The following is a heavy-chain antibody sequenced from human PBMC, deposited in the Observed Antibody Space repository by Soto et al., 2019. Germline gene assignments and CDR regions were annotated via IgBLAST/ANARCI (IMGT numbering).Heavy chain of an antibody. Sequence: EVQLVESGGGLVQPGGSLRLSCAASGFIVSNYYMSWVRQAPGKGLEWVSVIWTGGSTQYADPVKGRFTISRDSSKNTLYLEMNSRRGEDTAVYYCAAPTSWGQGTLVTVSS. D-gene: IGHD6-6*01. CDR2: IWTGGST. CDR1: GFIVSNYY. V-gene: IGHV3-66*01. J-gene: IGHJ5*02. CDR3: AAPTS.